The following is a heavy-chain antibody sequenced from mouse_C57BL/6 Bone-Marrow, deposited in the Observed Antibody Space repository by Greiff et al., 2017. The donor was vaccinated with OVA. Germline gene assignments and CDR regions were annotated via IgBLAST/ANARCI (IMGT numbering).Heavy chain of an antibody. Sequence: VQLQQPGAELVKPGASVKMSCKASGYTFTSYWITWVKQSNGKNLEWIGVINPNYGTTSYNQKFKGKATLTVDQSSSTAYMQLNSLTSEDSAVYYCARGSTMVTTGYYFDYWGQGTTLTVSS. CDR3: ARGSTMVTTGYYFDY. D-gene: IGHD2-2*01. CDR1: GYTFTSYW. V-gene: IGHV1-39*01. J-gene: IGHJ2*01. CDR2: INPNYGTT.